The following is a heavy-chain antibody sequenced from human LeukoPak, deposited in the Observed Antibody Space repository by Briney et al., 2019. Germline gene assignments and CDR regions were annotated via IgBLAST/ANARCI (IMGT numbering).Heavy chain of an antibody. J-gene: IGHJ4*02. CDR3: ARDNEYCTGGTCRLDY. CDR2: INNDGRST. CDR1: GFTFSFYW. D-gene: IGHD2-15*01. Sequence: PPGGSLRLSCASSGFTFSFYWMHWVRQAPGKGLVWVSRINNDGRSTSYAGSVKGRFTISRDNAKNTLYLQMNSLRAEDTAVYYCARDNEYCTGGTCRLDYWGQGALVTVSS. V-gene: IGHV3-74*01.